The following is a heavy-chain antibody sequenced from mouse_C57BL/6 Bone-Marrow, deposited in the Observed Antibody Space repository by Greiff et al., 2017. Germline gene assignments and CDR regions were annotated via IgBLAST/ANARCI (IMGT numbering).Heavy chain of an antibody. CDR1: GYSFTGYY. CDR2: INPSTGGT. CDR3: ARTMVTWDY. Sequence: QLQESGPELVKPGASVKISCKASGYSFTGYYMNWVKQSPEKSLEWIGEINPSTGGTTYNQKFKAKATLTVDKSSSTAYMQLKSLTSEDSAVYYCARTMVTWDYWGQGTSVTVSS. J-gene: IGHJ4*01. D-gene: IGHD2-2*01. V-gene: IGHV1-42*01.